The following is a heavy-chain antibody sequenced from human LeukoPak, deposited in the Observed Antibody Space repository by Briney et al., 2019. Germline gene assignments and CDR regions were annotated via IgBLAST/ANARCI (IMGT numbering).Heavy chain of an antibody. D-gene: IGHD2-2*01. J-gene: IGHJ4*02. CDR3: ATGPPSQYCSSTSCYYNYFDY. V-gene: IGHV1-24*01. CDR1: GYTLTELS. Sequence: GASVKVSCKVSGYTLTELSMHWVRQAPGKGLEWMGGFDPEDGETIYAQKFQGRATMTEDTSTDTAYMELSSLRSEDTAVYYCATGPPSQYCSSTSCYYNYFDYWGQGTLVTVSS. CDR2: FDPEDGET.